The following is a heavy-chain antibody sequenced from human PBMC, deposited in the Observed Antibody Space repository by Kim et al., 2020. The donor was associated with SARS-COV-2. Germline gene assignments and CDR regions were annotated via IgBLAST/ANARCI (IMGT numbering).Heavy chain of an antibody. V-gene: IGHV1-2*02. CDR2: GT. CDR3: ASSVAGTGY. D-gene: IGHD6-19*01. J-gene: IGHJ4*02. Sequence: GTNYAQKFQGRVTMTRDTSISTADMELSRLRSDDTAVYYCASSVAGTGYWGQGTLVTVSS.